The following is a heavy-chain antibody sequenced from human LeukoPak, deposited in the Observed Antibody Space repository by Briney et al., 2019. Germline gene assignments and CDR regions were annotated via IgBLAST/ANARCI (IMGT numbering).Heavy chain of an antibody. J-gene: IGHJ5*02. V-gene: IGHV3-53*01. CDR1: GFTVSSTS. CDR3: ARGITGSNNWFDP. CDR2: IYTGGTT. D-gene: IGHD1-20*01. Sequence: GGSMRLSCAASGFTVSSTSMSWLRQAPGKWLEWVSLIYTGGTTYYADSVKGRFTISRDNSENTLYLQMNSLRAEAAAVYYCARGITGSNNWFDPWGQGTLVIVSS.